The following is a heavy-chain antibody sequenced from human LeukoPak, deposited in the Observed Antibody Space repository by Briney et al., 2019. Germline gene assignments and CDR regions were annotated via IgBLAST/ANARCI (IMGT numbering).Heavy chain of an antibody. Sequence: GGSLRLSCSASGFTFSSSWMTWVRQAPGEGLEWVANIKQDGSEQYTADSLKGRFTISRDNDKKLLFLQMNSLRVDDTAVYYCARVGPPYYYYYMDAWGNGTTVTVSS. CDR3: ARVGPPYYYYYMDA. CDR1: GFTFSSSW. J-gene: IGHJ6*03. V-gene: IGHV3-7*01. CDR2: IKQDGSEQ.